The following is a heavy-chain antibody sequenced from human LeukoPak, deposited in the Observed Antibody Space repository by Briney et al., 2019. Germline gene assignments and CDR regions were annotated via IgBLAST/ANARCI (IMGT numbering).Heavy chain of an antibody. CDR1: GGSFSGYY. CDR3: ARLRLAAAGTRRDFDY. CDR2: INHSGST. Sequence: PSETLSPTCAVYGGSFSGYYWSWIRQPPGKGLEWIGEINHSGSTNYNPSLKSRVTISVDTSKNQFSLKLSSVTAADTAVYYCARLRLAAAGTRRDFDYWGQGTLVTVSS. D-gene: IGHD6-13*01. J-gene: IGHJ4*02. V-gene: IGHV4-34*01.